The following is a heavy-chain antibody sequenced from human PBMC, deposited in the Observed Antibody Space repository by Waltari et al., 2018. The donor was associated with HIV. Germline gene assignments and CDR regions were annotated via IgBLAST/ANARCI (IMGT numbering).Heavy chain of an antibody. Sequence: ELQLVESGGGLVKPGGSLRLSCPASGVSFSDVWLNSVRQAPGQGLEWVGQIKSKTEGGTTDYAAPVKGRFTISRDDSKNMLFLEMNSLNTDDTASYYCTVGKGSGYYWGQGTLVTVSS. D-gene: IGHD3-22*01. J-gene: IGHJ4*02. CDR2: IKSKTEGGTT. CDR1: GVSFSDVW. V-gene: IGHV3-15*01. CDR3: TVGKGSGYY.